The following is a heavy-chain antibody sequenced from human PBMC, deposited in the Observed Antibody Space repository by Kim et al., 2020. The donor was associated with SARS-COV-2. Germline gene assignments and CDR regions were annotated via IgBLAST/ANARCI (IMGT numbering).Heavy chain of an antibody. V-gene: IGHV3-23*01. CDR2: ST. CDR3: APRPSIAARY. J-gene: IGHJ4*02. Sequence: STYYADSVKGRFTISRDNSKNTLYLQMNSLRAEDTAVYYCAPRPSIAARYWGQGTLVTVSS. D-gene: IGHD6-6*01.